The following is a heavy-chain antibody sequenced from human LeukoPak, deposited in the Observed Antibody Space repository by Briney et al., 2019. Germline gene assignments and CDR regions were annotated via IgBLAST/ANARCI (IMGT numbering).Heavy chain of an antibody. CDR1: GGSISSGGYS. V-gene: IGHV4-30-2*01. CDR2: IYHSGST. CDR3: ARGGRWLQPYAFDI. D-gene: IGHD5-24*01. Sequence: SETLSLTCAVSGGSISSGGYSWRWIRQPPGKGLEWIGYIYHSGSTYYNPSLKSRVTISVDRSKNQFSLKLSSVTAADTAVYYCARGGRWLQPYAFDIWGQGTVVTVSS. J-gene: IGHJ3*02.